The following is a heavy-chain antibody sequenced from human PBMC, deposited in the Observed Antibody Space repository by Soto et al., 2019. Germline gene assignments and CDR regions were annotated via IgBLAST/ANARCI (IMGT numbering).Heavy chain of an antibody. V-gene: IGHV3-48*03. CDR3: AAYWYANTGYYPAFDY. D-gene: IGHD3-9*01. CDR1: GFTFSSYE. Sequence: GSLGRACPASGFTFSSYEMTWVRQAPGKGLEWVSYISSSGGTIHYADSVKVRFTVSRDNAKNSLYLQMNSLRAEDTAVYYCAAYWYANTGYYPAFDYWGQGALVTVYS. J-gene: IGHJ4*02. CDR2: ISSSGGTI.